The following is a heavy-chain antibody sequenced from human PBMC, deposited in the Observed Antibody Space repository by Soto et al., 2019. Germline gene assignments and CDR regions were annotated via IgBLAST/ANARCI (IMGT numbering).Heavy chain of an antibody. CDR2: IYYSGST. D-gene: IGHD2-21*02. CDR1: GGSISSGGYY. CDR3: AREGISVVVTAMRGGNWFDP. Sequence: PSETLSLTCTVSGGSISSGGYYWSWIRQHPGKGLEWIGYIYYSGSTNYNPSLKSRVTISVDTSKNQFSLKLSSVTAADTAVYYCAREGISVVVTAMRGGNWFDPWGQGTLVTVSS. J-gene: IGHJ5*02. V-gene: IGHV4-61*08.